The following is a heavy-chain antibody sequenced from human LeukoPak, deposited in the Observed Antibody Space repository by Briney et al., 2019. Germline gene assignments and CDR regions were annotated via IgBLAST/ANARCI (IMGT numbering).Heavy chain of an antibody. J-gene: IGHJ5*02. CDR2: ISGSGGYT. D-gene: IGHD6-19*01. CDR1: GFTFSYYA. CDR3: AKEGWVQGWFDP. Sequence: PGGSLRLSCAASGFTFSYYAMRWLRQAPGKGLQWVSGISGSGGYTYYADSVKGRFTISRDNSKNTLYLQMNTLSAEDTAVYYCAKEGWVQGWFDPWGQGTLVTVSS. V-gene: IGHV3-23*01.